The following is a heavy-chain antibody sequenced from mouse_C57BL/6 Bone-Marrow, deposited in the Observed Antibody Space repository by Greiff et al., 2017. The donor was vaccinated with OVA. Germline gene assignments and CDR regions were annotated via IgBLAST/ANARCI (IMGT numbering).Heavy chain of an antibody. V-gene: IGHV5-16*01. CDR3: AGDRGNCGSRGYY. Sequence: EVKVVESEGGLVQPGSSMKLSCTASGFPFSAYYMAWVRQVPEKGLEWVANSNYDGSSTNYLDSLKSRFIISRDNTKNILYLQMSSLKSEDTATYYCAGDRGNCGSRGYYWGQGTTLTVSS. CDR1: GFPFSAYY. CDR2: SNYDGSST. J-gene: IGHJ2*01. D-gene: IGHD1-1*01.